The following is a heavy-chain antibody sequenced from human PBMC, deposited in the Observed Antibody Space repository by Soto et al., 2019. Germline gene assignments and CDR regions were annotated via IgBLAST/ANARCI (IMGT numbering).Heavy chain of an antibody. Sequence: PSETLSLTCTVSGGSISISSYYWGWIRHPPGKGLEWIGSIYYSGSTYYNPSLKSRVTISVDTSKNQFSLKLSSVTAADTAVYYCARQFVLLWFGEFLFGWFDPWGQGTLVTVS. J-gene: IGHJ5*02. D-gene: IGHD3-10*01. CDR2: IYYSGST. V-gene: IGHV4-39*01. CDR3: ARQFVLLWFGEFLFGWFDP. CDR1: GGSISISSYY.